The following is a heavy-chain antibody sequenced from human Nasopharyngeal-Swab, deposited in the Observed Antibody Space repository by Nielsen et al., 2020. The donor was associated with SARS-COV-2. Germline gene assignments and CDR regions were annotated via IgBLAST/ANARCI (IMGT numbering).Heavy chain of an antibody. V-gene: IGHV4-4*02. Sequence: SETLSLTCAVSGGFISSSNWWSWVRQPPGKGLEWIGEIYHSGSTNYNPSLKSRVTISVDKSKNQFSLKLSSVTAADTAVYYCARGRGYCSSTSCSYYFDYWGQGTLVTVSS. CDR1: GGFISSSNW. CDR2: IYHSGST. CDR3: ARGRGYCSSTSCSYYFDY. D-gene: IGHD2-2*01. J-gene: IGHJ4*02.